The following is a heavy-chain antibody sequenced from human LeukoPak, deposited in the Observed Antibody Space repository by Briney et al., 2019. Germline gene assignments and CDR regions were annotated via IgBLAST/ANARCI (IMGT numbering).Heavy chain of an antibody. J-gene: IGHJ6*04. D-gene: IGHD5-24*01. CDR3: ARYGSRDGDYYYYGMDV. CDR1: GGTFSSYA. V-gene: IGHV1-69*01. CDR2: IIPIFGTA. Sequence: ASVKVSCKASGGTFSSYAISWVRQAPGQGLEWMGGIIPIFGTANYAQKFQGRVTITADESTSTAYMELSSLRSEDTAVYYCARYGSRDGDYYYYGMDVWGKGPTVTVSS.